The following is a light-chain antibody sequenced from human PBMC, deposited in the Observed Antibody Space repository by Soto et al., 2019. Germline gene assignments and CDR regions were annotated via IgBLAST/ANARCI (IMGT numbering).Light chain of an antibody. CDR2: DSS. Sequence: DIQMTQSPSTLSASVGDRVTITCRASQTISNWLAWYQQKPGRAPKLLIYDSSSLESGVPSRFSGSGSGTEFTLTISSLQPDDSATYYCQQYNSYSPTFGQGTRLEIK. J-gene: IGKJ5*01. V-gene: IGKV1-5*01. CDR3: QQYNSYSPT. CDR1: QTISNW.